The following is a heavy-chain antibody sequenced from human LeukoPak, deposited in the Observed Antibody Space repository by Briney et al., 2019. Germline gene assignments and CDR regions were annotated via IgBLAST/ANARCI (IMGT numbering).Heavy chain of an antibody. CDR2: INHSGST. CDR1: GGSFSGYY. J-gene: IGHJ4*02. Sequence: SETLSLTCAVYGGSFSGYYWSWTRQPPGKGLEWIGEINHSGSTNYNPSLKSRVTISVDTSKNQFSLKLSSVTAADTAVYYCARAGGAKYNWTPFDYWGQGTLVTVSS. CDR3: ARAGGAKYNWTPFDY. V-gene: IGHV4-34*01. D-gene: IGHD1-20*01.